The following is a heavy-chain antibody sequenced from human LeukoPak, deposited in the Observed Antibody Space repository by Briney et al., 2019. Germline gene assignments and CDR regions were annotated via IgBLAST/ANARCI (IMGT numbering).Heavy chain of an antibody. CDR3: ARDPLICSGGSCYFDY. CDR2: ISYDGSNK. CDR1: GFTFSSYA. V-gene: IGHV3-30-3*01. J-gene: IGHJ4*02. Sequence: GGSLRLSCAASGFTFSSYAMHWVRQAPGKGLEWVAVISYDGSNKYYADSVKGRFTISRDNSKNTLYLQMNSLRAEDTAVYYCARDPLICSGGSCYFDYWGQGTLVTVSS. D-gene: IGHD2-15*01.